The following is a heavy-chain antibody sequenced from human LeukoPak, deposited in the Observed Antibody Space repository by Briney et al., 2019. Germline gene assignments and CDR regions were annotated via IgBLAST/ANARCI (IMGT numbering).Heavy chain of an antibody. V-gene: IGHV3-20*04. J-gene: IGHJ3*01. CDR2: INWNGGYT. CDR1: GFTFDDYG. CDR3: ARNKPNYYDSSGYYGGACDV. D-gene: IGHD3-22*01. Sequence: GGSLRLSCTASGFTFDDYGMSWVRQAPGKGLEWVAGINWNGGYTGYGDSMKGRFTISRDNAKNSLVLQMNSLGAEDTALYYCARNKPNYYDSSGYYGGACDVWGQGTMVTVSS.